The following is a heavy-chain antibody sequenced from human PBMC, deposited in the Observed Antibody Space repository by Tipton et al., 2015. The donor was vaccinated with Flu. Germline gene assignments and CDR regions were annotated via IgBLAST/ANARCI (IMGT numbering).Heavy chain of an antibody. CDR2: MNPNSGNT. V-gene: IGHV1-8*01. D-gene: IGHD3-3*01. CDR1: GCTFTSYD. Sequence: QLVQSGAEVKKPGASVKVSCKASGCTFTSYDINWVRQATGQGLEWMGWMNPNSGNTGYAQKFQGRVTMTRNTSISTAYMELSSLRSEDTAVYYCARLGYDFWGGYSNWFDPWGQGTLVTVSS. J-gene: IGHJ5*02. CDR3: ARLGYDFWGGYSNWFDP.